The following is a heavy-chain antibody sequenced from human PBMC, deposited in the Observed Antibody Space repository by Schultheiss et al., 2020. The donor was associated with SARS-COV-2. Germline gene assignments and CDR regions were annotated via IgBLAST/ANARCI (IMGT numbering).Heavy chain of an antibody. Sequence: LRLSCAASGFTFSSYSMNWVRQAPGKGLEWIGYIYYSGSTYYNPSLKSRVTISVDTSKNQFSLKLSSVTAADTAVYYCARERYCSGGSCREYWGQGTLVTVSS. CDR1: GFTFSSYS. D-gene: IGHD2-15*01. CDR3: ARERYCSGGSCREY. V-gene: IGHV4-30-4*08. J-gene: IGHJ4*02. CDR2: IYYSGST.